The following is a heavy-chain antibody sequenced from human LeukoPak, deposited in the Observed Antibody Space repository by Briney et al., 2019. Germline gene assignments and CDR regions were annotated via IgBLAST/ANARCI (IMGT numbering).Heavy chain of an antibody. Sequence: PGGSLRLSCAASGFTVSSNYRSWVRQAPGKGLEWVSVIYSGGSTYYADSVKGRFTISRDNSKNTLYLQMNSLRAEDTAVYYCARADYGDYPSGAFDIWGQGTMVTVSS. CDR1: GFTVSSNY. J-gene: IGHJ3*02. D-gene: IGHD4-17*01. V-gene: IGHV3-66*01. CDR3: ARADYGDYPSGAFDI. CDR2: IYSGGST.